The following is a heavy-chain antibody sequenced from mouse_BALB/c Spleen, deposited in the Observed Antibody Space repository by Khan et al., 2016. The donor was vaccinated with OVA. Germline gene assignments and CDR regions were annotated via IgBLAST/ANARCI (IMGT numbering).Heavy chain of an antibody. Sequence: EVELVESGPELMKPGASVKISCKVSGYSFTSYYIHWVMQSHGKSLEWIGYIDPFSGGTTYNQKFKGRATLTVDKSSSTAYLHLSNLTSEDSAVYCCTRHGYVAWFTYWGQGTLVTVSA. J-gene: IGHJ3*01. CDR3: TRHGYVAWFTY. CDR1: GYSFTSYY. V-gene: IGHV1S135*01. CDR2: IDPFSGGT. D-gene: IGHD2-14*01.